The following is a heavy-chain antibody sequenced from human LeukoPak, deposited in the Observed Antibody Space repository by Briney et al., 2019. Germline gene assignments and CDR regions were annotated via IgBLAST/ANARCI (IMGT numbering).Heavy chain of an antibody. D-gene: IGHD3-3*01. CDR2: ISAYNGNT. J-gene: IGHJ5*02. Sequence: ASVKVSCKASGYTFTSYGIGWVRQAPGQGLEWMGWISAYNGNTNYAQKLQGRVTMTTDTSTSTAYMELRSLRSDDTAVYYCARRRPKERSGYYKLDPWGQGTLVTVSS. CDR3: ARRRPKERSGYYKLDP. V-gene: IGHV1-18*01. CDR1: GYTFTSYG.